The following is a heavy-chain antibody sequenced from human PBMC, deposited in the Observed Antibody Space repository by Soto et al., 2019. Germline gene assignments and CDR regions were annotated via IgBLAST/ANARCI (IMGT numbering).Heavy chain of an antibody. J-gene: IGHJ4*02. V-gene: IGHV4-34*01. CDR1: GGSFSGYY. CDR2: INHSGST. CDR3: ARGRGYFDWLNEVDY. D-gene: IGHD3-9*01. Sequence: SETLSLTCAVYGGSFSGYYWSWIRQPPGKGLEWIGEINHSGSTNYNPSLKSRVTISVDTSKNQFSLKLSSVTAADTAVYYCARGRGYFDWLNEVDYWGQGTLVTVSS.